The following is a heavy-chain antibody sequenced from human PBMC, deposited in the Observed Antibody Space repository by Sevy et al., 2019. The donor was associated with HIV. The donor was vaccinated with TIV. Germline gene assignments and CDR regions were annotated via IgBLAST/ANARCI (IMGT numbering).Heavy chain of an antibody. CDR3: ASDLGGTDYYYMDA. V-gene: IGHV3-33*08. Sequence: GGSLRLSCAASGFTFSSYGMHWVRQAPGKGLEWVAVIWYDGSNKYHADSVKDRFTISRDNSKNTLYLQMNSLRAEDTAVYYCASDLGGTDYYYMDAWGKWTTVTVSS. CDR2: IWYDGSNK. CDR1: GFTFSSYG. D-gene: IGHD1-1*01. J-gene: IGHJ6*03.